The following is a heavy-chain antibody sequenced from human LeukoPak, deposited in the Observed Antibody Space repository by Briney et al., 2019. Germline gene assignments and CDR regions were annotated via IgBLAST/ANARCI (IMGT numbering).Heavy chain of an antibody. D-gene: IGHD3-10*01. CDR3: ARALLGLGELTPFDY. CDR2: MSGYNGNT. J-gene: IGHJ4*02. CDR1: GYTFTNYG. Sequence: SVKVSCKASGYTFTNYGIRWVRQAPGQGLEWVGLMSGYNGNTKYAQKLQGRVTMTTVTSTSTAYMDLRSLRSDDTAVYYCARALLGLGELTPFDYWGQGTLVTVSS. V-gene: IGHV1-18*01.